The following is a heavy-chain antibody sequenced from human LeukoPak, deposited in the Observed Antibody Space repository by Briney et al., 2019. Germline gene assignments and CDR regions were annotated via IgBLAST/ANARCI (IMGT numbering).Heavy chain of an antibody. D-gene: IGHD2-2*01. Sequence: GGSLRLSCAASGFTFSSYWMSWVRQAPGKGLEWVANIKQDGSEKYYVDSVKCRFTISRDNAKNSLYLQMNSLRAEDTAVYYCARSSPWYYYYYYMDVWGKGTTVTVSS. CDR2: IKQDGSEK. V-gene: IGHV3-7*01. CDR3: ARSSPWYYYYYYMDV. CDR1: GFTFSSYW. J-gene: IGHJ6*03.